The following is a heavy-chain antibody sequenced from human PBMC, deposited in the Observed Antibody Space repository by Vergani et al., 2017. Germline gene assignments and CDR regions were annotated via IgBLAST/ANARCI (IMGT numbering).Heavy chain of an antibody. D-gene: IGHD2-2*01. Sequence: QLQLQESGPGLVKPSETLSLTCTVSGGSISSSSYYWSWIRQPAGKGLEWIGRIYTSGSTNYNPSLKSRVTISVDTSKTQFSLKLSSVTAADTAVYYCASDPTECRRTSCYPQFSKGMDVWGQGTTVTVSS. CDR3: ASDPTECRRTSCYPQFSKGMDV. CDR1: GGSISSSSYY. CDR2: IYTSGST. J-gene: IGHJ6*02. V-gene: IGHV4-61*02.